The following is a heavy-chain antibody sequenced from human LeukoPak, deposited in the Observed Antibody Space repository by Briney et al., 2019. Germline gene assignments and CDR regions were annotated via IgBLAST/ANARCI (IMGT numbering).Heavy chain of an antibody. CDR2: IYYSGST. J-gene: IGHJ4*02. V-gene: IGHV4-39*02. CDR1: GGSISTSSYY. D-gene: IGHD6-13*01. Sequence: SETLSLTCTVSGGSISTSSYYCGWIRQPPGKGLEWIGSIYYSGSTYYNPSLKSRVTISADTSKNHFSLKLSSVTAADTAVYYCASSSRWSYFFDYWGQGTLVTVSS. CDR3: ASSSRWSYFFDY.